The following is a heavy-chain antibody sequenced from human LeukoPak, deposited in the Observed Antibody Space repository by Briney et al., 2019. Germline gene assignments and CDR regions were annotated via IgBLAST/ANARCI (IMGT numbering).Heavy chain of an antibody. J-gene: IGHJ6*03. CDR2: IYTSGST. Sequence: SETLSLTCTVSGGSISSYYWSWIRQPAGKGLDWIGRIYTSGSTNYNPSLKSRVTMSVDTSRNQFSLKLSSVTAADTAVYYCARSYCSSTSCPVFYYYMDVWGKGTTVTVSS. V-gene: IGHV4-4*07. CDR1: GGSISSYY. CDR3: ARSYCSSTSCPVFYYYMDV. D-gene: IGHD2-2*01.